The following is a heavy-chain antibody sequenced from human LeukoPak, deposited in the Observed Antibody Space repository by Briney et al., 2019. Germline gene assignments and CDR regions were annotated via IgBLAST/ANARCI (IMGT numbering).Heavy chain of an antibody. V-gene: IGHV4-38-2*02. CDR3: ARNRAVAGTGPGIFDY. CDR1: GYSISSGYY. D-gene: IGHD6-19*01. Sequence: SETLSLTCTVSGYSISSGYYWGWIRQPPGKGLEWIGSIYHSGSTYYNPSLKSRVTISVDTSKNQFSLKLSSVTAADTAVYYCARNRAVAGTGPGIFDYWGQGTLVTVSS. J-gene: IGHJ4*02. CDR2: IYHSGST.